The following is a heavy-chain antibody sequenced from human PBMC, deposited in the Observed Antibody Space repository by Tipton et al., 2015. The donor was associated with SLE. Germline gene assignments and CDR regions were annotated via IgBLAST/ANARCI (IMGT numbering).Heavy chain of an antibody. CDR3: ARHAEIPVMRYGMDV. V-gene: IGHV4-59*08. CDR1: GGSMSTYY. J-gene: IGHJ6*02. CDR2: IYYSGGT. D-gene: IGHD2-21*01. Sequence: GLVKPSETLSLTCTVSGGSMSTYYWSWIRLPPGKGLEWIGYIYYSGGTSYNPSLNSRVPISVDASRNQFPLNLTSVTAADTAVYYGARHAEIPVMRYGMDVWGQGTTVSVSS.